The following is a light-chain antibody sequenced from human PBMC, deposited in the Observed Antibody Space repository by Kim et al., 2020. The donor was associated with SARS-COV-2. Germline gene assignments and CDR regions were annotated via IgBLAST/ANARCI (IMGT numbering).Light chain of an antibody. CDR2: DVY. Sequence: QSALTQPASVSGSPRQSITISCTGTSRDIGAYNYVSWYQQYPGEAPKLIIYDVYKRPSGVFDRFSGSKSGNTASLTISGLRAEDEADYYCSSYTTTKTILFGGGTQLTVL. J-gene: IGLJ2*01. CDR3: SSYTTTKTIL. CDR1: SRDIGAYNY. V-gene: IGLV2-14*03.